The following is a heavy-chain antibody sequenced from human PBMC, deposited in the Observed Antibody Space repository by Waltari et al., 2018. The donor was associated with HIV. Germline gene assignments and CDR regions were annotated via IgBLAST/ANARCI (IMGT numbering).Heavy chain of an antibody. D-gene: IGHD5-18*01. CDR1: GFTFSSYW. Sequence: EVQLVESGGGLVQPGGSLRLSCAASGFTFSSYWMHWVRQAPGKGLVWVSRINGDGGSASDADSVKGRFTISRDNAKNTLYLQMNSLRAEDTAVYYCARVQGYSYAVNWFDPWGQGTLVTVSS. J-gene: IGHJ5*02. CDR3: ARVQGYSYAVNWFDP. CDR2: INGDGGSA. V-gene: IGHV3-74*01.